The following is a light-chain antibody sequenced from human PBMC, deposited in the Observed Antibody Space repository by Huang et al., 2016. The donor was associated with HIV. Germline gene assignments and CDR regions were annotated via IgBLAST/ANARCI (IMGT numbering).Light chain of an antibody. J-gene: IGKJ4*01. V-gene: IGKV3-11*01. CDR1: QSIATY. CDR3: QERSNWPSLT. Sequence: EIVLTQSPATLSLSPGQGATLSCRASQSIATYLAWYQQKPGQPPRLLIGDASKRPTGIPARFSGSGSWTDFTLTISSLEPEDFAVYYCQERSNWPSLTFGGGTKVE. CDR2: DAS.